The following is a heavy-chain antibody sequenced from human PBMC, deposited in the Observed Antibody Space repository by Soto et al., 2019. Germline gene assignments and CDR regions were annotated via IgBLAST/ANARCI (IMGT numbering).Heavy chain of an antibody. D-gene: IGHD3-9*01. V-gene: IGHV4-4*02. CDR1: GDAITSSDY. J-gene: IGHJ4*02. CDR3: ARRHYDVLTGYYKGLDY. CDR2: TYHSGST. Sequence: LSLTCGVSGDAITSSDYWSWVRQTPGRGLEWIGETYHSGSTKFNPSLKSRVTISVDKSKNQFSLRLTSVTAADTAIYYCARRHYDVLTGYYKGLDYWGQGTLVTVSS.